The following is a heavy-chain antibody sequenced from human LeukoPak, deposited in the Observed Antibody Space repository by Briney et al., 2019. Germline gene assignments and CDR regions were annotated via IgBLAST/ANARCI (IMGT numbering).Heavy chain of an antibody. D-gene: IGHD3-3*01. CDR2: INHSGST. CDR3: ARGSRYDLWSGYTLGNWFDP. Sequence: SETLSLTCAVYGGSFSDHYWSWIRQTPGKGLEWIGEINHSGSTNYNPSLKSRVTISVDTSKNQVSLKLSSVTAADTAVYYCARGSRYDLWSGYTLGNWFDPWGQGTLVTVSS. V-gene: IGHV4-34*01. CDR1: GGSFSDHY. J-gene: IGHJ5*02.